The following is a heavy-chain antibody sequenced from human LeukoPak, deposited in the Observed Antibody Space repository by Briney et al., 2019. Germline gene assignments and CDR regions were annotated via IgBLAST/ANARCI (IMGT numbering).Heavy chain of an antibody. J-gene: IGHJ4*02. CDR2: ISGSGGST. CDR1: GFTFSSYA. Sequence: PGGSLRLSCAASGFTFSSYAMSWVRQAPGKGLEWVSAISGSGGSTYYADSVKGRFTISRDNSKNTLYLQMNSLRAEDTAVYYCARDEVSVSDADGSDYWGQGTLVTVSS. CDR3: ARDEVSVSDADGSDY. V-gene: IGHV3-23*01. D-gene: IGHD1-26*01.